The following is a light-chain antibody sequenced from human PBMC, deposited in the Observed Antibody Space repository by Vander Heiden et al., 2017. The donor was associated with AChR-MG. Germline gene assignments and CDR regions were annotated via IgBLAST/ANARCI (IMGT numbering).Light chain of an antibody. V-gene: IGKV3-15*01. Sequence: EIVMTQSPATLSVSPGERATLSCRASQSVRNNLAWYQQKPGLAPRLLIYDASTRASDIPGRFSGSGSGTEFTLTISSLQSEDFAIYWCQQYDDWPFTFGHGTTVDIK. CDR1: QSVRNN. J-gene: IGKJ3*01. CDR2: DAS. CDR3: QQYDDWPFT.